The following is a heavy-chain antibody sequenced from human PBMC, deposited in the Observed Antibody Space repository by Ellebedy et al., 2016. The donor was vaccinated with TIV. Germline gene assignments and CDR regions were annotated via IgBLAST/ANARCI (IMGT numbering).Heavy chain of an antibody. CDR1: GFTFTQYW. Sequence: PGGSLRLSCAASGFTFTQYWLHWVRQAPGKGPVWVSRINSDGSSTTYGDSVKGRFTISRDNAKNTLYLQMNRRRAEDTAVYYGARGYGDYEHGLEYWGQGNLVTVSS. D-gene: IGHD4-17*01. CDR2: INSDGSST. J-gene: IGHJ4*02. CDR3: ARGYGDYEHGLEY. V-gene: IGHV3-74*01.